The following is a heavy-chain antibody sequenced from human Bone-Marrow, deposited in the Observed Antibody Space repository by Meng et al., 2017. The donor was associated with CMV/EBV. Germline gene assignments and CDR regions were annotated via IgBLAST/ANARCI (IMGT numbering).Heavy chain of an antibody. CDR3: ARERAVAGTYYYYGMDV. CDR2: IYYSGTT. CDR1: GGSISSYY. J-gene: IGHJ6*02. Sequence: GSLRLSCTVSGGSISSYYWSWIRQPPGKALEWIGYIYYSGTTNYNPSLKSRVTISVDTSKNHFSLKLSSVTAADTAVYYCARERAVAGTYYYYGMDVWGQGTTVTVS. V-gene: IGHV4-59*01. D-gene: IGHD6-19*01.